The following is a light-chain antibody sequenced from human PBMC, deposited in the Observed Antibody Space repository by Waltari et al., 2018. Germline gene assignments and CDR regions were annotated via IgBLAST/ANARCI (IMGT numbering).Light chain of an antibody. CDR3: QQRSNWPPGAYT. CDR1: QSVSSY. J-gene: IGKJ2*01. Sequence: EIVLTQSPATLSLSPGERATLSSRPSQSVSSYLAWYQQNPGQAPRLLICDASNRATGIPARFSGSGSGTDFTLTISSLEPEDFAVYYCQQRSNWPPGAYTFGQGTKLEIK. CDR2: DAS. V-gene: IGKV3-11*01.